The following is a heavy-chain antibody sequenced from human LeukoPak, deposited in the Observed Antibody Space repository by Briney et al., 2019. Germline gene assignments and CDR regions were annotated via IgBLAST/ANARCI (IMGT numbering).Heavy chain of an antibody. Sequence: ASVRVSCKASGYMFSNFAVMWVRQAPGQGLEWMGWINPYNGETYYPQRLQGRVTMTTDTSTTTAYMKLKSLTSDDTAVYYCARLQLRTAVRIKHFDFWGQGTLVTVSS. CDR2: INPYNGET. D-gene: IGHD1-1*01. CDR1: GYMFSNFA. J-gene: IGHJ4*02. V-gene: IGHV1-18*01. CDR3: ARLQLRTAVRIKHFDF.